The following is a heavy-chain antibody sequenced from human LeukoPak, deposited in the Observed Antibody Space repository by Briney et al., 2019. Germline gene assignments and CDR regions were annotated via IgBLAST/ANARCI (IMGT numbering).Heavy chain of an antibody. Sequence: SETLSLTCTVPGGSISSYYWSWIRQPPGKGLEWIGYIYYSGSTNYNPSLKSRVTISVDTSKNQFSLKLSSVTAADTAVYYCARHGTSGTNLNWFDPWGQGTLVTVSS. CDR1: GGSISSYY. CDR3: ARHGTSGTNLNWFDP. V-gene: IGHV4-59*01. D-gene: IGHD1-1*01. CDR2: IYYSGST. J-gene: IGHJ5*02.